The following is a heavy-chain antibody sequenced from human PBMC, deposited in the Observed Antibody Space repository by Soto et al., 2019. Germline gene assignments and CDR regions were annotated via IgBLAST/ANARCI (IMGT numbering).Heavy chain of an antibody. J-gene: IGHJ4*02. CDR2: ISGSGGST. CDR3: AKDSAFLPRGYFDY. CDR1: GFTFSSYA. Sequence: QLGGSLRLSCAASGFTFSSYAMSWVRQAPGKGLEWVSAISGSGGSTYYADSVKGRFTISRDNSKNTLYLQMNSLRAEDTAVYYCAKDSAFLPRGYFDYWGQGTLVTVSS. V-gene: IGHV3-23*01. D-gene: IGHD2-15*01.